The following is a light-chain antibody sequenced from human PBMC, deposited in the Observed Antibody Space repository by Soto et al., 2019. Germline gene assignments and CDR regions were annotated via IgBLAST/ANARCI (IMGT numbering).Light chain of an antibody. J-gene: IGLJ1*01. CDR3: CSYAGSGTDNYV. CDR2: EGI. CDR1: SSDIGTYNL. V-gene: IGLV2-23*01. Sequence: QSALTQPASVSGSPGQSITISCTGTSSDIGTYNLVSWYQHYPGKAPKLMIYEGIKQPSGVSNRFSGSKSGNTAFLTISGLQAEDEADYYCCSYAGSGTDNYVFGSGTRSPS.